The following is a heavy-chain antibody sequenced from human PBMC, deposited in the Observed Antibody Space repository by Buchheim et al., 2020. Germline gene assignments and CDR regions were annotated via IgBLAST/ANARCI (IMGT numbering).Heavy chain of an antibody. Sequence: QVQLVQSGAEVKKPGSSVKVSCKASGGTFSSYTISWVRQAPGQGLEWMGRIIPILGIANYAQKFQGRVTITADKSTSTAYMELSSLRSEDTAVYYCANEVYSNYDIYYYYGMDVWGQGTT. D-gene: IGHD4-11*01. V-gene: IGHV1-69*02. CDR3: ANEVYSNYDIYYYYGMDV. CDR1: GGTFSSYT. CDR2: IIPILGIA. J-gene: IGHJ6*02.